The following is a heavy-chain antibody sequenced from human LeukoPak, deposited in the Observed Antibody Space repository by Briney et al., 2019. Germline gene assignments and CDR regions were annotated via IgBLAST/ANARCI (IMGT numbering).Heavy chain of an antibody. D-gene: IGHD3-22*01. V-gene: IGHV3-7*01. CDR1: GFSFSSYW. Sequence: GGSLRLSCAASGFSFSSYWMSWVRQAPGEGLEWVANIKQDGSEKYYVDSVKGRFTISRDNAKNSLYLQMNSLRAEDTAVYYCARDPYDSSGYYYIAFDIWGQGTMVTVSS. CDR3: ARDPYDSSGYYYIAFDI. CDR2: IKQDGSEK. J-gene: IGHJ3*02.